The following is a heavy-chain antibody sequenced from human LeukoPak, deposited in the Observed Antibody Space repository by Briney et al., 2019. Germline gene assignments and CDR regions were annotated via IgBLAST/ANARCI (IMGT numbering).Heavy chain of an antibody. Sequence: GGSLRLSCAASGFSFRNAWMSWVRQAPGKGLVWVGRIKSKTDGGTTDYAAPVKGRFTISRDDSKNTLYLQMNSLKTEDTAVYYCTTDRLLWFGESWGYWGQGTLVTVSS. V-gene: IGHV3-15*01. J-gene: IGHJ4*02. CDR1: GFSFRNAW. CDR2: IKSKTDGGTT. CDR3: TTDRLLWFGESWGY. D-gene: IGHD3-10*01.